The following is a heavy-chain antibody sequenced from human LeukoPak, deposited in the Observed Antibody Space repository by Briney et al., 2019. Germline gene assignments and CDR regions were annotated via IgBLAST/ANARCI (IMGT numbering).Heavy chain of an antibody. CDR1: GYTFTDYY. V-gene: IGHV1-2*02. D-gene: IGHD1-20*01. CDR2: INPKSGDT. J-gene: IGHJ4*02. CDR3: AMRPYNWNDDGNIDY. Sequence: ASVKVSCKASGYTFTDYYMHWVRQAPGQGLEWMGWINPKSGDTRYAQKFQGRVTMTRNTSITTAYMELSSLRSADTAVYYCAMRPYNWNDDGNIDYWGQGTLVTVSS.